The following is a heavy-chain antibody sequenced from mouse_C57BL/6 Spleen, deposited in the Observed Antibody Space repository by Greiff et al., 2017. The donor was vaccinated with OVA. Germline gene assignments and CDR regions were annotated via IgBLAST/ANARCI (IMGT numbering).Heavy chain of an antibody. D-gene: IGHD1-3*01. Sequence: VQLKESEGGLVQPGSSMKLSCTASGFTFSDYYMAWVRQVREKGLEWVANINYDGSSTYYLDSLKSRFIISRDNAKNILYLQMSSLKSEDTATYYCAREDSGYFDYWGQGTTLTVSS. CDR1: GFTFSDYY. CDR3: AREDSGYFDY. V-gene: IGHV5-16*01. CDR2: INYDGSST. J-gene: IGHJ2*01.